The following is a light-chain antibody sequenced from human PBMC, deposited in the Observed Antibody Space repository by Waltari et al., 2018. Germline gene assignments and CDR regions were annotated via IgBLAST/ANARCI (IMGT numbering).Light chain of an antibody. Sequence: QSALTHPTSVSGAPGQSITISFTGSSRDVGGDGSVSWYHYHPGQAPKLIIFHANNRPSGASDRFSGSKSGNTATLTISRLQAYDAATYYCSSQSNNNVVIFGGGTQLTVL. CDR3: SSQSNNNVVI. CDR2: HAN. V-gene: IGLV2-14*03. J-gene: IGLJ2*01. CDR1: SRDVGGDGS.